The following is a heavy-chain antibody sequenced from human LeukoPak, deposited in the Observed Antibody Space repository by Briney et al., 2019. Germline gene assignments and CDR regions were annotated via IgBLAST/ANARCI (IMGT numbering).Heavy chain of an antibody. J-gene: IGHJ5*02. CDR3: ARDRGEILWFGESKNWFDP. CDR1: GGSISSYY. Sequence: PSETLSLTCTVSGGSISSYYWSWIRQPAGKGLEWIGRIYTIGSSNYNPSLKSRFPMSVDTSKTQFSLKLSSVTAADTAVYYCARDRGEILWFGESKNWFDPWGQGTLVTVSS. D-gene: IGHD3-10*01. V-gene: IGHV4-4*07. CDR2: IYTIGSS.